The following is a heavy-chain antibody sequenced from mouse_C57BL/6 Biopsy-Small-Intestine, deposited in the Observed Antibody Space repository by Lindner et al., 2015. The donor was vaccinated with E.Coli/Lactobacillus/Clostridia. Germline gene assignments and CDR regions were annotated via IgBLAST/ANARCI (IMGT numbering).Heavy chain of an antibody. Sequence: VQLQESGGGLVKPGGSLKLSCAASGFTFSTYAMSWVRQTPEKRLEWVAAINSNGGNTYYPDTVKDRFTISRDNAKNTLYLQISSLRSEDTALYCCVRLDPFDYGDYDPMELRKGNAMDYWGRGTSVTVSS. V-gene: IGHV5-6-2*01. J-gene: IGHJ4*01. D-gene: IGHD2-13*01. CDR3: VRLDPFDYGDYDPMELRKGNAMDY. CDR2: INSNGGNT. CDR1: GFTFSTYA.